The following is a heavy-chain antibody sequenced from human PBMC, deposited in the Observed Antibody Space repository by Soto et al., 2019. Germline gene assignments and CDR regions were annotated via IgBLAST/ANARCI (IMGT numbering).Heavy chain of an antibody. J-gene: IGHJ5*02. V-gene: IGHV4-59*01. CDR2: IYYSGST. D-gene: IGHD2-21*02. Sequence: LSLTCTVSGGSISSYYWSWIRQPPGKGLEWIGYIYYSGSTNYNPSLKSRVTISVDTSKNQFSLKLSSVTAADTAVYYCARDRSALPTMLGMNWFDPWGQGTLVTVSS. CDR3: ARDRSALPTMLGMNWFDP. CDR1: GGSISSYY.